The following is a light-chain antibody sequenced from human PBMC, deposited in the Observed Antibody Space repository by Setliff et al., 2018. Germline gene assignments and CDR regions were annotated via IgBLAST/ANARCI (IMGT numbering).Light chain of an antibody. CDR2: EVS. CDR3: SSYTSSSTRV. V-gene: IGLV2-14*01. J-gene: IGLJ1*01. CDR1: SSDVGYYNY. Sequence: QSVLTRPASVSGSPGQSITISCTGTSSDVGYYNYVSWYQQHPGKAPKLMIYEVSNRPSGVSNRFSGSKSGNTASLTISGLQAEDEADYYCSSYTSSSTRVFGTGTKV.